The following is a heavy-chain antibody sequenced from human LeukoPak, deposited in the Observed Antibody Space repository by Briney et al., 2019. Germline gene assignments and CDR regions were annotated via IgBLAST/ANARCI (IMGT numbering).Heavy chain of an antibody. CDR3: TRRYGDFESWYFDL. CDR2: IRSKANSYAT. CDR1: GVSFSDSA. J-gene: IGHJ2*01. Sequence: GGSLRLSCAASGVSFSDSAMHWVRQASGKGLEWVGRIRSKANSYATVYAASVQGRFTISRDDSKNMAYLQMNLLKTEDTAVYYCTRRYGDFESWYFDLWGRGTLVTVSS. V-gene: IGHV3-73*01. D-gene: IGHD4-17*01.